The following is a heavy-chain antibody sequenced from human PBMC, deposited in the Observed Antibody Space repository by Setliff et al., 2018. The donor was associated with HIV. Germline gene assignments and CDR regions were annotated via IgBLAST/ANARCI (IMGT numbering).Heavy chain of an antibody. V-gene: IGHV1-69*05. CDR2: IIPIFGTA. D-gene: IGHD6-19*01. Sequence: SVKVSCKASGGTFSNYAINWVRQAPGQGLEWMGGIIPIFGTANYARKFQGRVTITRNTSISTVYMELSSLRSEDTAVYYCAREMAVAGRGFDYWGQGTLVTVSS. CDR1: GGTFSNYA. CDR3: AREMAVAGRGFDY. J-gene: IGHJ4*02.